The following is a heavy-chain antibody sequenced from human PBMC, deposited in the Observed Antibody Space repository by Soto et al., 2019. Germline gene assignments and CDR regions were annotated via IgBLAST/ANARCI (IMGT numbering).Heavy chain of an antibody. D-gene: IGHD6-13*01. V-gene: IGHV3-33*01. CDR1: GFAFSNYG. Sequence: QVHLGESGGGVVQPGRSLTLSCTASGFAFSNYGIHWVRQAPGRGLEWVAVIWSDGTKKFYAGSVRGRFTISRDNSTNTIYLQMNSLRAEDTAVYYCARDWWEEPAGKETVSQFDYWGQGTLVTVSS. CDR2: IWSDGTKK. J-gene: IGHJ4*02. CDR3: ARDWWEEPAGKETVSQFDY.